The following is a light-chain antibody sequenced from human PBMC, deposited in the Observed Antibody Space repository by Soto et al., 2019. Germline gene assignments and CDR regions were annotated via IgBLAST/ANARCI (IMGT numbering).Light chain of an antibody. V-gene: IGLV2-14*01. J-gene: IGLJ2*01. CDR2: EVS. CDR1: SSDVGGYNY. Sequence: ALTQPASVSGSPGQSITISCTATSSDVGGYNYVSWYQQHPGKAPKLMIFEVSNRPSGVSHRFSGSKSGNTASLTISGLQPEDEADYYCSSYTTSSTLVFGGGTKLTVL. CDR3: SSYTTSSTLV.